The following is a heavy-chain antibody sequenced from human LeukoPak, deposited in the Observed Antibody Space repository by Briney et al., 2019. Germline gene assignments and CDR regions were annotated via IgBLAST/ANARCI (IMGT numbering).Heavy chain of an antibody. CDR2: INHSGST. CDR1: GGSFSGYY. CDR3: ARSMVRGVIGYFDY. V-gene: IGHV4-34*01. Sequence: KTSETLSLTCAVYGGSFSGYYWSWIRQPPGKGLEWIGEINHSGSTNYNPSLKSRVTISVDTSKNQFSLKLSSVTAADTAVYYCARSMVRGVIGYFDYWGQGTLVTVSS. D-gene: IGHD3-10*01. J-gene: IGHJ4*02.